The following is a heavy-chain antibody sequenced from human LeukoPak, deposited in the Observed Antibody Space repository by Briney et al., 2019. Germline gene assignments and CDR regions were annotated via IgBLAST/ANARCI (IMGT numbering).Heavy chain of an antibody. D-gene: IGHD3-10*02. Sequence: PGGSLRLSCAASGFTFSSYAMHWVRQAPGKGLEWAAVISYDGSNKYYADSVKGRFTISRDNSKNTLYLQMNSLRAEDTAVYYCFGGLVRGASIGARAFDIWGQGTMVTVSS. V-gene: IGHV3-30*04. CDR2: ISYDGSNK. CDR3: FGGLVRGASIGARAFDI. CDR1: GFTFSSYA. J-gene: IGHJ3*02.